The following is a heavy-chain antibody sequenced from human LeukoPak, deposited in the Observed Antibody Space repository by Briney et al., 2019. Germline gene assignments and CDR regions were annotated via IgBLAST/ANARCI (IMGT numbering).Heavy chain of an antibody. Sequence: SVKVSCKASGGTFSSYAISWVRQAPGQGLEWMGGIIPIFGTANYAQKFQGRVTITTDESTSTAYMELSSPRSEDTAVYYCAREASYYYDSNGYYFDAFDIWGQGTMVTVSS. D-gene: IGHD3-22*01. J-gene: IGHJ3*02. CDR2: IIPIFGTA. CDR3: AREASYYYDSNGYYFDAFDI. CDR1: GGTFSSYA. V-gene: IGHV1-69*05.